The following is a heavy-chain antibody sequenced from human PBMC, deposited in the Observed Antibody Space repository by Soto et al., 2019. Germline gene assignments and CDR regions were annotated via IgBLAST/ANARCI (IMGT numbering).Heavy chain of an antibody. V-gene: IGHV4-4*07. J-gene: IGHJ6*02. CDR3: AREGREYYYGSGSYLYYYYYYGMDV. CDR1: GGYISSYY. D-gene: IGHD3-10*01. Sequence: SETLSLTCTFSGGYISSYYWSWIRHPAGKGLEWIGRIYTSGSTNYNPSLKSRVTMSVDTSKNQFSLKLSSVTAADTAVYYCAREGREYYYGSGSYLYYYYYYGMDVWGQGTTVTVSS. CDR2: IYTSGST.